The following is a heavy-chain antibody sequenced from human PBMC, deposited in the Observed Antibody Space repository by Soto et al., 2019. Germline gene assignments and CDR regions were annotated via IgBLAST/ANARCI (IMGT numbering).Heavy chain of an antibody. CDR2: MYYTGTT. J-gene: IGHJ4*02. V-gene: IGHV4-39*01. CDR1: GGSISSINYY. D-gene: IGHD3-10*02. CDR3: SRNTMYSNSWPQFDY. Sequence: SETLSLTCTVSGGSISSINYYWGWIRQPPGKGLEWIGNMYYTGTTYYNPSLKSRVTISVDTSKNQFSLKLSSVTAADTAVYYCSRNTMYSNSWPQFDYWGQGTLVTVSS.